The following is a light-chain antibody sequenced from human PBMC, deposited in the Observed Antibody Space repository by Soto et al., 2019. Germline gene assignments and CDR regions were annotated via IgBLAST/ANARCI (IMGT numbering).Light chain of an antibody. CDR2: EAT. V-gene: IGLV2-8*01. Sequence: QSVLTQPPSASGSPGQSVTISCTGTSSDVGAYKYVSWYQQYPGKAPKLMIYEATKRPSGVPDRFSGSKSGNTASLTVSGLPAEDEADYYCPSYVGNDIGVFGGGTKLTVL. J-gene: IGLJ3*02. CDR1: SSDVGAYKY. CDR3: PSYVGNDIGV.